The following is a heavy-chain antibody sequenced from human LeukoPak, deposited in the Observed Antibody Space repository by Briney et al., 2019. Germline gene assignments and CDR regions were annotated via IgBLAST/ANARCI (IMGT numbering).Heavy chain of an antibody. D-gene: IGHD4-17*01. CDR3: ASHGRGLRRPKNDY. CDR1: GGTFSGYY. CDR2: INHSGST. Sequence: SETLSLTCAGYGGTFSGYYWSWIRQPPGKGLEWIGEINHSGSTNYNPSLKSRVTISVDTSKTQFSLKLSSVTAAATAVYYCASHGRGLRRPKNDYWGQGTLVTVSS. V-gene: IGHV4-34*01. J-gene: IGHJ4*02.